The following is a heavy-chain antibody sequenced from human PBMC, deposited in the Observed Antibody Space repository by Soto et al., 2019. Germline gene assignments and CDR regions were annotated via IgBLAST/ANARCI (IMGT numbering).Heavy chain of an antibody. CDR2: ISYDGTAK. V-gene: IGHV3-30*04. D-gene: IGHD2-15*01. Sequence: QVQLVESGGGVVQPGRSLRLSCAASGFTFSSYAMHWVRQAPGKGLEWVAVISYDGTAKYYADSVKGRLTISRDDSKNTLYLQVNSLRAEDTAVYYCAKEAGVAQPVDYWGQGTLVTVSS. J-gene: IGHJ4*02. CDR1: GFTFSSYA. CDR3: AKEAGVAQPVDY.